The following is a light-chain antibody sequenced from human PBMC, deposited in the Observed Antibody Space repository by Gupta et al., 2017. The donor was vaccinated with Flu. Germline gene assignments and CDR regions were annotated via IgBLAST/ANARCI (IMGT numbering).Light chain of an antibody. CDR2: EVS. V-gene: IGLV2-14*01. Sequence: QSALTQPAPVSGSPGQSITIPCTGTSSDVGGYNYVSWYQQHPGKAPKLMIYEVSNRPSGVSNRFSGSKSGNTASLTISGLQAEDEADYYCSSYTSSRTRVFGGGTKLTVL. CDR3: SSYTSSRTRV. J-gene: IGLJ3*02. CDR1: SSDVGGYNY.